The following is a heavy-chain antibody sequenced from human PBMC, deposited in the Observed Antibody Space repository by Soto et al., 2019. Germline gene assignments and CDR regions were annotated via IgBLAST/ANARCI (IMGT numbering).Heavy chain of an antibody. J-gene: IGHJ5*02. CDR1: VGTFSSYA. CDR3: ARYCSGGTCYLNWYDR. CDR2: IIPIFGTA. D-gene: IGHD2-15*01. V-gene: IGHV1-69*13. Sequence: SVKVSCKASVGTFSSYAISWVRQAPGQGLEWMGGIIPIFGTANYAQKFQGRVTITADESTSTAYMALSSLRSEDTAVYYCARYCSGGTCYLNWYDRWGQGTLITVSS.